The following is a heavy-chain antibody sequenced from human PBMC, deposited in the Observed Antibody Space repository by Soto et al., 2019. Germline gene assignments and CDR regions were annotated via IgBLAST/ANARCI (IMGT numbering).Heavy chain of an antibody. CDR2: IYGNGAGI. CDR1: GFSFTNYA. Sequence: EVQLLEAGGGLAQPGGSLRLSCAGSGFSFTNYAMMWVRQAPGKGLESVSGIYGNGAGISYADSVKGRFTIYRDNSRNTLYLQMNSLRAEDTAVYYCAKESYRYSSGWYLFDYWGQGTLVTVSS. CDR3: AKESYRYSSGWYLFDY. V-gene: IGHV3-23*01. D-gene: IGHD6-19*01. J-gene: IGHJ4*02.